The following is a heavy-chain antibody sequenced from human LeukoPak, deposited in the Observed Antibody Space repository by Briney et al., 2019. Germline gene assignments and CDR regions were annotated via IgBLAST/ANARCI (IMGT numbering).Heavy chain of an antibody. CDR1: GDSVSNGNYY. V-gene: IGHV4-61*03. CDR2: IYYTGKT. J-gene: IGHJ4*02. Sequence: SETLSLTCTVSGDSVSNGNYYWSWLRQPPGKVLEWIGYIYYTGKTYYNPSHEGRVTILVDTSRNHFSVKLSSVTAADTAVYYCARSQNYYGSGDYWSQGTLVTVSS. CDR3: ARSQNYYGSGDY. D-gene: IGHD3-10*01.